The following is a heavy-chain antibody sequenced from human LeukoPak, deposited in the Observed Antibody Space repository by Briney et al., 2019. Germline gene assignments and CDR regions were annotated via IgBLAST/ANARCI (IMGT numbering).Heavy chain of an antibody. CDR2: MNPNSGNT. Sequence: GASVKVSCKASGYTFTSYDINWVRQATGQGLEWMGWMNPNSGNTGYAQKFQGRVTMTRNTSISTAYMELSSLRSEDTAVYYCARGRWGIAAAGTLNWFDHWGQGTLVTVSS. J-gene: IGHJ5*02. CDR3: ARGRWGIAAAGTLNWFDH. D-gene: IGHD6-13*01. V-gene: IGHV1-8*01. CDR1: GYTFTSYD.